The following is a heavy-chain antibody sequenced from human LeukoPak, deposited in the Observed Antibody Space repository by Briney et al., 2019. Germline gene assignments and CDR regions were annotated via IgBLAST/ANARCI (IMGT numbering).Heavy chain of an antibody. CDR2: ISGSGGST. CDR1: GFTFSSYA. D-gene: IGHD3-9*01. Sequence: PGGSLGLSCAASGFTFSSYAMSWVRQAPGKGLEWVSAISGSGGSTYYADSVKGRFTISRDNSKNTLYLQMNSLRAEDTAVYYCAKDSPHYYDILTGYFDYWGQGTLVTVSS. J-gene: IGHJ4*02. CDR3: AKDSPHYYDILTGYFDY. V-gene: IGHV3-23*01.